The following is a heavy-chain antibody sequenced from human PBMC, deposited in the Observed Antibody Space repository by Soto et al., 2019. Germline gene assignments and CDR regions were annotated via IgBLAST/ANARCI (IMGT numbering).Heavy chain of an antibody. J-gene: IGHJ4*02. Sequence: SETLSLTCNVSGYSIGNGYYWGWIRQPPGKGLEWIGSIYQSGITYYNPSLKSRVTLSVDTSKNQFSLKLSSVTAADAATYYCARPRRYTYGHFDSWGQGTLVTVSS. V-gene: IGHV4-38-2*02. CDR1: GYSIGNGYY. CDR2: IYQSGIT. CDR3: ARPRRYTYGHFDS. D-gene: IGHD3-16*02.